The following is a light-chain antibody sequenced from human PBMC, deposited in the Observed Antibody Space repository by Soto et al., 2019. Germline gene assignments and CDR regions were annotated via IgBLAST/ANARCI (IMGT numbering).Light chain of an antibody. J-gene: IGLJ3*02. CDR3: SSYTSSSTLV. CDR1: SSDIGAYNY. V-gene: IGLV2-14*01. Sequence: QSVLTQPASVSGSPGQSITISCSGRSSDIGAYNYVSWYQHHPGKVPKVMIYEVTNRPSGVSNRFSGSKSGNTASLTISGLQAEHEAAYYCSSYTSSSTLVFGGGTKLTVL. CDR2: EVT.